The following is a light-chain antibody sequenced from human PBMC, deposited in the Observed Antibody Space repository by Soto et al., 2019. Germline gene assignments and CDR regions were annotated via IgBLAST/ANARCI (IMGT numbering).Light chain of an antibody. J-gene: IGKJ2*01. CDR1: QSVSNN. V-gene: IGKV3-15*01. CDR3: QKYDNWPYT. Sequence: EIVMTHSPATLSVSPGERATLSCRASQSVSNNLAWYQQKPGQAPRLLIYGASTRATAIPARFSGSGSGTEFTLTLSSLQSEDFEVYFCQKYDNWPYTFGQGTKLEIK. CDR2: GAS.